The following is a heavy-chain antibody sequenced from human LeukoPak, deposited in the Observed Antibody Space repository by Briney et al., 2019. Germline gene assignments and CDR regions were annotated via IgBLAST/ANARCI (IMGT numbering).Heavy chain of an antibody. J-gene: IGHJ4*02. CDR3: AKDVRDTIFWAHDGYFDY. CDR1: GFTFSSYA. D-gene: IGHD3-9*01. CDR2: ISGSGGST. Sequence: HPGGSLRLSCAASGFTFSSYAMSWVRQAPGKGLEWVSAISGSGGSTYYADSVKGRFTISRDNSKNTLYLQMNSLRAEDTAVYYCAKDVRDTIFWAHDGYFDYWGQGTLVTVSS. V-gene: IGHV3-23*01.